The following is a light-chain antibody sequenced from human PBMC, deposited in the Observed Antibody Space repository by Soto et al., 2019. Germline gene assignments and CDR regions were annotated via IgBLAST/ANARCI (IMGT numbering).Light chain of an antibody. CDR2: GAS. J-gene: IGKJ1*01. CDR1: QSVSSSY. V-gene: IGKV3-20*01. Sequence: EIVFTQSPGTLSLSPGERATLSCRASQSVSSSYLAWYQQKPGQAPRLLIYGASSRATGIPDRFSGSGSGTDFTLTISRLEPEDFAVYYCQQYGSSPWTFGRGTKVDI. CDR3: QQYGSSPWT.